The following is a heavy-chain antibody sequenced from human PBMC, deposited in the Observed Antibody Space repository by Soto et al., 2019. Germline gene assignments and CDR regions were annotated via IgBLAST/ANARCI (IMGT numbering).Heavy chain of an antibody. Sequence: NPSETLSLTCTVSGGSISSGGYYWSWIRQHPGKGLEWIGYIYYSGSTYYNPSLKSRVTISVDTSKSQFSLKLSSVTAADTAVYYCARAELVGATDYWGQGTLVTVSS. CDR2: IYYSGST. CDR1: GGSISSGGYY. CDR3: ARAELVGATDY. D-gene: IGHD1-26*01. J-gene: IGHJ4*02. V-gene: IGHV4-31*03.